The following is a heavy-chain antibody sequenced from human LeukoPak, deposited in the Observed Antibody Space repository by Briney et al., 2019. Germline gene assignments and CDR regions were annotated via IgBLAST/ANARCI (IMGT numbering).Heavy chain of an antibody. J-gene: IGHJ1*01. D-gene: IGHD2-21*01. V-gene: IGHV1-69*02. CDR1: GGTFSSYT. CDR3: ATSGDCGGDCYGEYFQH. Sequence: GASVKVSCKASGGTFSSYTISWVRQAPGQGLEWMGGIIPILGIANYAQKFQGRVTITADKSTSTAYMELSSLRSEDTAVYYCATSGDCGGDCYGEYFQHWGQGTLVTVSS. CDR2: IIPILGIA.